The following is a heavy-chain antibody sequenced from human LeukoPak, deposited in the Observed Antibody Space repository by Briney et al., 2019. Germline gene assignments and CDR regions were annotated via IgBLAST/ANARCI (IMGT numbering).Heavy chain of an antibody. V-gene: IGHV4-59*01. J-gene: IGHJ4*02. CDR3: ARRGQQLDPLFDY. CDR2: IYDSGST. D-gene: IGHD6-13*01. CDR1: GGCISSYY. Sequence: SETLSLTCTVSGGCISSYYWSWIRQPPGKGLEWIGYIYDSGSTNYNPSLKSRVTISVGTSKNQFSLKLSSVTAADTAVYYCARRGQQLDPLFDYWGQGTLVTVSS.